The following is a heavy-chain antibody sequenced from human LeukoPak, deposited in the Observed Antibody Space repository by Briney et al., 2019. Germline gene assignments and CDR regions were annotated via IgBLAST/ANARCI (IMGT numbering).Heavy chain of an antibody. V-gene: IGHV5-51*01. CDR1: GFTFTSYW. CDR3: ARLEGRDGYNKIDY. D-gene: IGHD5-24*01. Sequence: GGSLRLSCAASGFTFTSYWIGWVRQMPGKGLEWMGIIYPGDSDTRYSPSFQGQVTISADKSISTAYLQWSSLKASDTAMYYCARLEGRDGYNKIDYWGQGTLVTVSS. CDR2: IYPGDSDT. J-gene: IGHJ4*02.